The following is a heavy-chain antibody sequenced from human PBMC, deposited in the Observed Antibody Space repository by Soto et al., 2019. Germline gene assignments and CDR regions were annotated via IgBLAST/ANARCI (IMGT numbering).Heavy chain of an antibody. D-gene: IGHD1-26*01. J-gene: IGHJ4*02. Sequence: SETLSLTCAVSGGSISSGGYSWSWIRQPPGKGLEWIGYIYHSGSTYYNPSLKSRVTISVDRSKNQFSLKLSSVTAADTAVYYCYGSGGKWGQGTLVTVSS. CDR3: YGSGGK. V-gene: IGHV4-30-2*01. CDR2: IYHSGST. CDR1: GGSISSGGYS.